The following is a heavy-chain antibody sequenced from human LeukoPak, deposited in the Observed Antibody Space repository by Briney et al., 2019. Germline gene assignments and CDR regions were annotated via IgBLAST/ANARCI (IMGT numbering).Heavy chain of an antibody. D-gene: IGHD1-14*01. CDR3: ARGGNGWYFDL. Sequence: SETLSLTCAVQGASLRGSYWSWIRQPPGKGLQWIGQIDHSGSTHRMPSLMSRVTISLDTSQSQVSLKVNSVTAADTAVYCCARGGNGWYFDLWGRGNLGSVSS. CDR1: GASLRGSY. J-gene: IGHJ2*01. V-gene: IGHV4-34*01. CDR2: IDHSGST.